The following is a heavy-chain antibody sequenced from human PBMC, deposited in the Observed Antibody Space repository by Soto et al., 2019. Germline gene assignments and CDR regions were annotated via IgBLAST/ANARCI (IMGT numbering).Heavy chain of an antibody. CDR3: ARGEGSGCSGCSCYSKFNWFDP. J-gene: IGHJ5*02. V-gene: IGHV1-2*04. CDR2: INPNSGGT. D-gene: IGHD2-15*01. CDR1: GYTFTGYY. Sequence: ASVKVSCKASGYTFTGYYVHWVRQAPGQGLEWMGWINPNSGGTNYAQKFQGWVTMTRDTSISTAYMELSRLRSDDTAVYYCARGEGSGCSGCSCYSKFNWFDPWGQGTLVTVSS.